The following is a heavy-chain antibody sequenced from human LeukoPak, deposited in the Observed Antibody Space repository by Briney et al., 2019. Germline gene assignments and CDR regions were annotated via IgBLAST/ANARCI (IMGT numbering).Heavy chain of an antibody. V-gene: IGHV4-61*02. D-gene: IGHD1-26*01. CDR1: GGSINTDSYY. J-gene: IGHJ4*02. Sequence: PSETLSLTCTVSGGSINTDSYYWGWIRQPAGKGLEWVGRAYSRGDINYNPSLESRVTISLDTSRNQFSLTLNAVTAEDTAVYYGVREERERLIFDSWGQGTLVTVSS. CDR3: VREERERLIFDS. CDR2: AYSRGDI.